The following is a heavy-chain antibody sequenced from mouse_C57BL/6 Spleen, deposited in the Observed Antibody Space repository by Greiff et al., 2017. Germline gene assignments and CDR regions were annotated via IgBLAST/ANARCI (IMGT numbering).Heavy chain of an antibody. CDR1: GYTFTSHW. CDR2: IDPSDSFT. V-gene: IGHV1-69*01. CDR3: ARGYGSSHWYFDV. D-gene: IGHD1-1*01. Sequence: QVQLQQPGAELVMPGASVKLSCKASGYTFTSHWMHWVKQRPGQGLEWIGEIDPSDSFTNYNQKFKGKSTLTVDKASSTAYMQLSSLTSEDSAVYYCARGYGSSHWYFDVWGTGTTVTVSS. J-gene: IGHJ1*03.